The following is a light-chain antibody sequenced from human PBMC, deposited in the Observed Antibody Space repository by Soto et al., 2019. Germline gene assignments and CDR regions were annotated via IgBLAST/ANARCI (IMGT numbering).Light chain of an antibody. V-gene: IGKV3D-20*02. CDR3: QQRSNRPLT. CDR1: QSVSSSY. CDR2: GAS. Sequence: EIVLTQSPGTLSLSPGERATLSCRASQSVSSSYLAWYQQKPGQAPRLLIYGASSRATGIPDRFSGSGSGTDFTLSISRLEPADFAVYYCQQRSNRPLTFGQGTRLE. J-gene: IGKJ5*01.